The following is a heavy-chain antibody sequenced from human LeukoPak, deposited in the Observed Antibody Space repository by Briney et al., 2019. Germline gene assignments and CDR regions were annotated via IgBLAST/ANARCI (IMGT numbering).Heavy chain of an antibody. CDR1: GFTFSGYA. CDR3: ARVGYYASGPFSYFDY. J-gene: IGHJ4*02. V-gene: IGHV3-30-3*01. Sequence: GRSLRLSCAASGFTFSGYAMHWVRQAPGKGLEWVAVISYDGSNEYYADSVKGRFTISRDNSKDTLYLQMNSLSVEDTAVYYCARVGYYASGPFSYFDYWGQGTLVTVSS. D-gene: IGHD3-10*01. CDR2: ISYDGSNE.